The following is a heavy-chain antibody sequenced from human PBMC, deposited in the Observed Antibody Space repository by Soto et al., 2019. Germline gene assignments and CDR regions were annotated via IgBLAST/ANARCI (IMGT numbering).Heavy chain of an antibody. V-gene: IGHV1-18*01. D-gene: IGHD6-19*01. J-gene: IGHJ4*02. CDR3: ARDSSGWYYFDY. Sequence: ASVKVSCKASGYTFTSYGISWVRQAPGQGLEWTGWISAYNGNTNYAQKLQGRVTMTTDTSTSTAYMELRSLRSDDTAVYYCARDSSGWYYFDYWGQGTLVTVSS. CDR1: GYTFTSYG. CDR2: ISAYNGNT.